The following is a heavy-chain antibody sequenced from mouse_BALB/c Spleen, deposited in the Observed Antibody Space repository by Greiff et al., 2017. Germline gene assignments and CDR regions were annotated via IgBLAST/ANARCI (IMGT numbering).Heavy chain of an antibody. CDR3: ARGDGMGVMDY. CDR2: IYPGNVNT. J-gene: IGHJ4*01. Sequence: QVQLQQSGPELVKPGASVRISCKASGYTFTSYYIHWVKQRPGQGLEWIGWIYPGNVNTKYNEKFKGKATLTADKSSSTAYMQLSSLTSEDSAVYFCARGDGMGVMDYWGQGTSVTVSS. D-gene: IGHD2-3*01. V-gene: IGHV1S56*01. CDR1: GYTFTSYY.